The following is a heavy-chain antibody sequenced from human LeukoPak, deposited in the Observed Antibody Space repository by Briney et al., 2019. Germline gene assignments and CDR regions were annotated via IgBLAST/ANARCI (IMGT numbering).Heavy chain of an antibody. CDR2: IYYSGGNT. J-gene: IGHJ4*02. Sequence: GGSLRLSCAASGFTFSTYAMSWVRQAPGKGLEWVSTIYYSGGNTYSADSVKGRFTISRDNAKNTLYLQMNSLRAEDTAVYYCAKDTYYGSGSYSDYWGQGTLVTVSS. V-gene: IGHV3-23*01. CDR1: GFTFSTYA. D-gene: IGHD3-10*01. CDR3: AKDTYYGSGSYSDY.